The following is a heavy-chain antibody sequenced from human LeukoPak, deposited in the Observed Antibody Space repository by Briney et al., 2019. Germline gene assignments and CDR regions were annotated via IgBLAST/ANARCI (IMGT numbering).Heavy chain of an antibody. Sequence: GGSLRLSCTASGFTFSTYGMYWVRQAPGKGLEYVSSISSNGNTYYANSVKGRFTISRDNPKNTLYLQMGSLRDEDLAVYYCARARVAAKSGYMDVWGTGTTVTISS. D-gene: IGHD2-15*01. CDR2: ISSNGNT. CDR1: GFTFSTYG. CDR3: ARARVAAKSGYMDV. V-gene: IGHV3-64*01. J-gene: IGHJ6*03.